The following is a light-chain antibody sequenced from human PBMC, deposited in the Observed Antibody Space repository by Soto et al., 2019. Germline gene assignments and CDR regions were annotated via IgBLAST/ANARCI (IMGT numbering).Light chain of an antibody. CDR2: GAS. CDR1: QSISNW. Sequence: DIQMTQSPSTLSASVGDRVTITCRASQSISNWLAWYQQKPGKAPKLLISGASSLESGVPSRFSGSGSGTEFTLTISSLQPDDFATYYFQQYDSYSYTFGQGTKVDIK. CDR3: QQYDSYSYT. V-gene: IGKV1-5*01. J-gene: IGKJ2*01.